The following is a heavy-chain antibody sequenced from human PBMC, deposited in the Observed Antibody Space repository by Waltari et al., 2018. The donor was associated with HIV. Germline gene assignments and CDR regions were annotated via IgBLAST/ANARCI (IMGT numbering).Heavy chain of an antibody. D-gene: IGHD6-19*01. CDR2: IYHSGRS. Sequence: QVQLQESGPGLVTPSETLSLTCSVSGYSISSGYYWGWLRQPPGKGLEWIGNIYHSGRSYYHPSLESRVTISVDTSKNQFSLKVSSMTAADTALYYCATIRAVAGSYYFDSWGQGILVTVSS. CDR3: ATIRAVAGSYYFDS. CDR1: GYSISSGYY. J-gene: IGHJ4*02. V-gene: IGHV4-38-2*02.